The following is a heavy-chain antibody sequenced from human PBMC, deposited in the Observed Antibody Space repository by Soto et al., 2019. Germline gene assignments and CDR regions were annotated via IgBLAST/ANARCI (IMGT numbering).Heavy chain of an antibody. J-gene: IGHJ4*02. Sequence: QSPTLSLTCAISGDSVSSNSAAWNWIRQSPSRGLEWLGRTYYRSKWYNDYAVSVKSRITINPDTSKNQFSLQLNSVTPEDTAVYYCARDRIQPTPPLRFLEWLSIDFDYWGQGTLVTVSS. CDR3: ARDRIQPTPPLRFLEWLSIDFDY. CDR2: TYYRSKWYN. V-gene: IGHV6-1*01. D-gene: IGHD3-3*01. CDR1: GDSVSSNSAA.